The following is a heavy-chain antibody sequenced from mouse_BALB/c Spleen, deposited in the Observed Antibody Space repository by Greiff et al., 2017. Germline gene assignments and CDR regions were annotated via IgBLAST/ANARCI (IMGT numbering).Heavy chain of an antibody. D-gene: IGHD1-1*01. Sequence: VQLQQSGAELMKPGASVKISCKASGYTFSSYWIAWVKQRPGHGLEWIGGILPGSGSTNYNEKFKGKATFTADTSSNTAYMQLSSLTSEDSAVYYCARSPGSSYYFDYWGQGTTLTVSA. CDR1: GYTFSSYW. CDR3: ARSPGSSYYFDY. CDR2: ILPGSGST. J-gene: IGHJ2*01. V-gene: IGHV1-9*01.